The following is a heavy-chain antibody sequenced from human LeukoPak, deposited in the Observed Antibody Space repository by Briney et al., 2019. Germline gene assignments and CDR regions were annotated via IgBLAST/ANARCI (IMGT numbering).Heavy chain of an antibody. CDR2: IYYSGST. CDR1: GGSISSSSYY. D-gene: IGHD2-2*01. J-gene: IGHJ5*02. V-gene: IGHV4-39*01. CDR3: AGPSPAAGWFDP. Sequence: SETLSLTCTVSGGSISSSSYYWGWIRQPPGKGLEWIGSIYYSGSTYYNPSLKSRVTISVGTSKNQFSLKLSSVTAADTAVYYCAGPSPAAGWFDPWGQGTLVTVSS.